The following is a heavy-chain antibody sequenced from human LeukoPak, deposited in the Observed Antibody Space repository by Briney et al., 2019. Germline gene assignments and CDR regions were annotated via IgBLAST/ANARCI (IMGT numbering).Heavy chain of an antibody. V-gene: IGHV4-34*01. CDR1: GGSFSGCY. Sequence: SETLSLTCAVYGGSFSGCYWSWIRQPPGKGLEWIGEIKHSGSTNYNPSLKSRVTISVDTSKNQFSLKLSSVTAADTAVYYCARGNPNLYYYYGMDVWGQGTTVTVSS. CDR2: IKHSGST. J-gene: IGHJ6*02. CDR3: ARGNPNLYYYYGMDV.